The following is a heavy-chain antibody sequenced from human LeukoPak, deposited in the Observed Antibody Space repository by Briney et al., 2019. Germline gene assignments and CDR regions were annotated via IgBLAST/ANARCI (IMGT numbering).Heavy chain of an antibody. CDR3: ARGRPEYSSSSRFDP. J-gene: IGHJ5*02. V-gene: IGHV3-7*01. D-gene: IGHD6-6*01. Sequence: PGGSLRLSCAASGFTFSSYWMSWVRQAPGKRLEWVANIKQDGSEKYYVDSVKGRFTISRDNAKNSLYLQMNSLRAEDTAVYYCARGRPEYSSSSRFDPWGQGTLVTVSS. CDR1: GFTFSSYW. CDR2: IKQDGSEK.